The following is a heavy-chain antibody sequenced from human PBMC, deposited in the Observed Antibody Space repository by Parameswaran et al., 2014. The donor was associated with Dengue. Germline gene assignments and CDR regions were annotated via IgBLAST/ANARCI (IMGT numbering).Heavy chain of an antibody. J-gene: IGHJ6*02. Sequence: SQTLSLTCAVYGGSFSGYYWSWIRQPPGKGLEWIGEINHSGSTNYNPSLKSRVTISVDTSKNQFSLKLSSVTAADTAVYYCARVKGMVRGRRLGMDVWGQGTTVTVSS. CDR3: ARVKGMVRGRRLGMDV. CDR2: INHSGST. CDR1: GGSFSGYY. D-gene: IGHD3-10*01. V-gene: IGHV4-34*01.